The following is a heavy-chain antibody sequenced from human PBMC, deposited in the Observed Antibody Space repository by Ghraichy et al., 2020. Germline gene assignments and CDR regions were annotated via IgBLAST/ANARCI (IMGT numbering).Heavy chain of an antibody. V-gene: IGHV3-23*01. CDR2: ISGSGGST. D-gene: IGHD3-10*01. CDR3: ASPPNYYGSGSYWSPYYYGMDV. Sequence: LSLTCAASGFTFSSYAMSWVRQAPGKGLEWVSAISGSGGSTYYADSVKGRFTISRDNSKNTLYLQMNSLRAEDTAVYYCASPPNYYGSGSYWSPYYYGMDVWGQGTTVTVSS. J-gene: IGHJ6*02. CDR1: GFTFSSYA.